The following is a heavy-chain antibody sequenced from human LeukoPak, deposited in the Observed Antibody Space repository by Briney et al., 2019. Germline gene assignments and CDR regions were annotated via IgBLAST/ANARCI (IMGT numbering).Heavy chain of an antibody. CDR2: INHSGST. D-gene: IGHD4-17*01. CDR3: AREGHYGDFDY. J-gene: IGHJ4*02. CDR1: GGSFSGYY. V-gene: IGHV4-34*01. Sequence: SETLSLTCAVYGGSFSGYYWSWIRQPPGKGLEWIGEINHSGSTNYNPSLKSRVTISVDTSKNQFSLKLSSVTAADTAVYYCAREGHYGDFDYWGQGTLVTVSS.